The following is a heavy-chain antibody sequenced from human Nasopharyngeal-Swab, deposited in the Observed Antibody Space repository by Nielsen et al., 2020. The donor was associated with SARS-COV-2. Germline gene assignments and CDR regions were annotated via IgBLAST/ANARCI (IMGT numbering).Heavy chain of an antibody. J-gene: IGHJ4*02. V-gene: IGHV3-23*01. CDR1: GFTFRNYA. D-gene: IGHD3/OR15-3a*01. Sequence: GESLKISCAASGFTFRNYAMSWVRQAPGKGLEWISAISGLGGSTYYADSVKGRFTISRDNSKNTLYLQMNSLRAEDTAVYYCAKDMEEDWLLSPIDYWGQGTLVTVSS. CDR3: AKDMEEDWLLSPIDY. CDR2: ISGLGGST.